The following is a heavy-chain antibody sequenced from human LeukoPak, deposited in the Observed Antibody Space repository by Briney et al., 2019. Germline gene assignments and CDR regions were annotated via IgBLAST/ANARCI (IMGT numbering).Heavy chain of an antibody. CDR2: IYYSGST. V-gene: IGHV4-30-4*01. CDR3: AREGGYYGDYFDY. Sequence: SETLSLTCAVSGDSIRSGDYYWSWIRQPPGKGLEWIGYIYYSGSTYYNPSLKSRITISVDTSRNQFSLKLTSVTAADTAVYYCAREGGYYGDYFDYWGQGTLVTVSS. CDR1: GDSIRSGDYY. J-gene: IGHJ4*02. D-gene: IGHD4-17*01.